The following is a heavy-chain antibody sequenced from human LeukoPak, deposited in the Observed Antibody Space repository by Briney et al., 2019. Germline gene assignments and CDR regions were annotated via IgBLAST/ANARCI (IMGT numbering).Heavy chain of an antibody. CDR1: GYTFTSYG. D-gene: IGHD3-22*01. V-gene: IGHV1-18*01. CDR3: ARVDYDSSGYLYYFDY. J-gene: IGHJ4*02. CDR2: ISAYNGNT. Sequence: ASVKVSCKASGYTFTSYGISWVRQAPGRGLEWMGWISAYNGNTNYAQKLQGRVTMTTDTSTSTAYMELRSLRSDDTAVYYCARVDYDSSGYLYYFDYWGQGTLVTVSS.